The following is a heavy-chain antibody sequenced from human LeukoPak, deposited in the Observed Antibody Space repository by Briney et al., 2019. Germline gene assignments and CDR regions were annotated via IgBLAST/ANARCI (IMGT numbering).Heavy chain of an antibody. CDR1: GGSFSGCY. V-gene: IGHV4-34*01. J-gene: IGHJ3*02. CDR2: INHSGST. D-gene: IGHD1-26*01. Sequence: SETLSLTCAVYGGSFSGCYWSWIRQPPGKGLEWIGEINHSGSTNYNPSLKSRVTISVDTSKNQFSLKLSSVTAADTAVYYCARRGWVVGATEAFDIWGQGTMVTVSS. CDR3: ARRGWVVGATEAFDI.